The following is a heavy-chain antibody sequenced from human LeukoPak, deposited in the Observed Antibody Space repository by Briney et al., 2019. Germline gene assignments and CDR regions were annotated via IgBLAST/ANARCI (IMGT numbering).Heavy chain of an antibody. V-gene: IGHV1-24*01. J-gene: IGHJ5*02. Sequence: ASVKVSCKVSGYTLTELSMHWVRQAPGKGLEWMGGFDPEDGETIYAQKFQGRVTMTEDTSTDTACMELSSLRSEDTAVYYCATFQMAGMVRGDRSWYPWGQGTLVTVSS. CDR2: FDPEDGET. CDR1: GYTLTELS. D-gene: IGHD3-10*01. CDR3: ATFQMAGMVRGDRSWYP.